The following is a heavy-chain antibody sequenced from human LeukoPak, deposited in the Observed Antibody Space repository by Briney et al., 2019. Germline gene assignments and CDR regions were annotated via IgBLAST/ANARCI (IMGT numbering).Heavy chain of an antibody. CDR3: AKASYGSGSYYSNLDFDY. CDR2: ISWNSGSI. D-gene: IGHD3-10*01. CDR1: GFTFDDYA. Sequence: GRSLRLSCAASGFTFDDYAMHWVRQAPGKGLEWVSGISWNSGSIGYADSVKGRLTISRDNAKNSLYLQMNSLRAEDTALYYCAKASYGSGSYYSNLDFDYWGQGTLVTVSS. V-gene: IGHV3-9*01. J-gene: IGHJ4*02.